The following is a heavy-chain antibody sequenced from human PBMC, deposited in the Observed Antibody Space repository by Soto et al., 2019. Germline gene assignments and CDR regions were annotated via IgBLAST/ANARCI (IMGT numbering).Heavy chain of an antibody. D-gene: IGHD3-10*01. CDR3: ARDVWSRASGPPDS. J-gene: IGHJ4*02. Sequence: EVQLVESGGGLVQPGRSLRLSCAASGFSFDDYAMHWVRQAPGKGLEWVTGISWNRGTIGYADSVKGRFTISRDNAKNSLYLQMNSLRAEDTALYYCARDVWSRASGPPDSWGQGTLVTVSS. CDR2: ISWNRGTI. V-gene: IGHV3-9*01. CDR1: GFSFDDYA.